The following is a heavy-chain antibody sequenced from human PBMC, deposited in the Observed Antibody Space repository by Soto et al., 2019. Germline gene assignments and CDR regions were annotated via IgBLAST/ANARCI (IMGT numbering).Heavy chain of an antibody. CDR2: INAGNGNT. Sequence: ASVKVSCKASGYTFTSYAMHWVRQAPGQRLEWMGWINAGNGNTKYTQKFQGRVTITRDTSASTAYMELSSLRSEDTAVYYCARAPAYYDILTGSPTLEYWGQGTLVTAPQ. D-gene: IGHD3-9*01. V-gene: IGHV1-3*01. CDR3: ARAPAYYDILTGSPTLEY. J-gene: IGHJ4*02. CDR1: GYTFTSYA.